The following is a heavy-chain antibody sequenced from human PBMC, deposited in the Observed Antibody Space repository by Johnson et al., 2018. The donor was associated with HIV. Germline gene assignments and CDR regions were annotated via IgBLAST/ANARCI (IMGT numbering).Heavy chain of an antibody. CDR1: GFTFDDYG. CDR3: ARDLKSYYDSSGYFDAFDI. V-gene: IGHV3-20*04. CDR2: INWNGGST. J-gene: IGHJ3*02. Sequence: VRLVEFGGVVVQPGGSLRLSCAASGFTFDDYGMSWVRQAPGKGLEWVSGINWNGGSTGYADSVKGRFTISRDNAKNSLYLQMNSLRAEDTALYYCARDLKSYYDSSGYFDAFDIWGQGTMVTVSS. D-gene: IGHD3-22*01.